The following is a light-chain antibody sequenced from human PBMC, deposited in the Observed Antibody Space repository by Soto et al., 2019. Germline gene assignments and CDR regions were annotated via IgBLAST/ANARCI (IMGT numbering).Light chain of an antibody. CDR3: QQRSF. V-gene: IGKV3-11*01. J-gene: IGKJ2*01. CDR2: DAS. CDR1: QSVSSY. Sequence: EIVLTQSPGTLSLSPVERATLSCRASQSVSSYLAWYQQKPCQAPRLLIYDASNRATGIPARFSGSGSGTDFTLTISSLEPKDFAVYYCQQRSFIGQGTKLEIK.